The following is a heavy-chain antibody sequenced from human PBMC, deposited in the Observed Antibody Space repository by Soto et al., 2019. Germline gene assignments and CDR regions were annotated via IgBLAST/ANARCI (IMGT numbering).Heavy chain of an antibody. V-gene: IGHV4-34*12. Sequence: PSETLSLTCAVYGGSFSGYYWSWIRQPLGKCLDWIGYIFYSWSTHYNPSLKSRLSVSVDTSKNQFSLNLNSVTAADTAVYYCARWDGRWFDPWGQGTLVTVSS. D-gene: IGHD1-26*01. CDR2: IFYSWST. CDR3: ARWDGRWFDP. J-gene: IGHJ5*02. CDR1: GGSFSGYY.